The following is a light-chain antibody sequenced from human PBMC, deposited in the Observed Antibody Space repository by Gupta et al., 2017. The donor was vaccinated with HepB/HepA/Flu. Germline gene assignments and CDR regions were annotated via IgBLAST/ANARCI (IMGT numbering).Light chain of an antibody. CDR2: GAS. J-gene: IGKJ2*03. V-gene: IGKV3-20*01. CDR1: QSVSSSY. CDR3: QQYGSSPFS. Sequence: EIVLTQSPGTLSLSPGERATLSCRASQSVSSSYLAWYQQKPGQAPRLLIYGASSRATGIPDRFSGSGSGTDFTFTISRLEPEDFAVYYCQQYGSSPFSFGQGTXLEIK.